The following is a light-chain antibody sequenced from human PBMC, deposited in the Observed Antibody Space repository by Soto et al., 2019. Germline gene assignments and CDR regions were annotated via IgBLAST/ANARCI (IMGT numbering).Light chain of an antibody. J-gene: IGKJ5*01. CDR2: GAS. Sequence: IVSRQSPWTLRSPPGQGATLSCPPLQSVSGNYLSWYQQKPGQAPRLLIYGASTRATGIPDRFSGSGSGTEFTLTISSLQSEDFAVYYCQQYNSWPPITFGQGTRLEIK. CDR1: QSVSGNY. V-gene: IGKV3-15*01. CDR3: QQYNSWPPIT.